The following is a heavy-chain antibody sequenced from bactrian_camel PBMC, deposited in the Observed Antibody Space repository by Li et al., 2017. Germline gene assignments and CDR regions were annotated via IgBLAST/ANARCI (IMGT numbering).Heavy chain of an antibody. CDR3: VRCRWMGGGDWYADY. D-gene: IGHD6*01. J-gene: IGHJ4*01. V-gene: IGHV3S53*01. CDR1: GIIWRTCE. Sequence: VQLVESGGGSVQAGGSLKLSCAASGIIWRTCEMAWYRQAPGKAREGIAVIDSDGDTAYAESMKDRFTISVDNAKNTLYLQMNSLKPEDTAVYYCVRCRWMGGGDWYADYWGQGTQVTVS. CDR2: IDSDGDT.